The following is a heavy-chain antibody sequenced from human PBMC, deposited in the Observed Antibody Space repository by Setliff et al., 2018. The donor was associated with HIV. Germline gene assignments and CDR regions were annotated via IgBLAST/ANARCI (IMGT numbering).Heavy chain of an antibody. CDR1: GGSISSGSYY. V-gene: IGHV4-61*09. CDR3: ASVYTGSGSFPFDY. CDR2: IYTSGST. Sequence: TLSLTCTVSGGSISSGSYYWSWIRQPAGKGLEWIGHIYTSGSTNYNPSLKSRVTISVDTSKNQFSLKLSSVTAADTAVYYCASVYTGSGSFPFDYWGQGTLVTVSS. D-gene: IGHD3-10*01. J-gene: IGHJ4*02.